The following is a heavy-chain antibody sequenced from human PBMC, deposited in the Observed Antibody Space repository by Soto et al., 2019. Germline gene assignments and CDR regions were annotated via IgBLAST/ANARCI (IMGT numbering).Heavy chain of an antibody. CDR2: VYYRGRS. V-gene: IGHV4-39*01. Sequence: SETLSLTCTVSGGSVTNSSYYWGWIRQSPGKGLEWIGSVYYRGRSYSKSSVKSRVTISVDTSKNQFSLNLNSVTASDTAVYFFVIQRTTGKPQALLAFWARGALDPVSS. D-gene: IGHD4-17*01. CDR1: GGSVTNSSYY. J-gene: IGHJ4*02. CDR3: VIQRTTGKPQALLAF.